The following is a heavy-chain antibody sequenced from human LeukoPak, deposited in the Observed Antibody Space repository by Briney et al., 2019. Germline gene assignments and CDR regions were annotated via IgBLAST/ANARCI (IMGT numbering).Heavy chain of an antibody. D-gene: IGHD3-22*01. V-gene: IGHV1-46*01. CDR1: GYTFSSYY. CDR2: INPSGGST. Sequence: ASVKVSCKASGYTFSSYYMHWVRQAPGQGLEWMGIINPSGGSTSYAQKFQGRVTMTRDTSTSTVYMELSSLRPEDTAVYYCARADSGGDSSGYKWFDPWGQGTLDTVSS. CDR3: ARADSGGDSSGYKWFDP. J-gene: IGHJ5*02.